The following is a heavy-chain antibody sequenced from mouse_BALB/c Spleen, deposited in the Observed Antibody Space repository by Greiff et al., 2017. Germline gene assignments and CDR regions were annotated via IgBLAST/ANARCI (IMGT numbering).Heavy chain of an antibody. CDR1: GFTFSSYA. Sequence: EVKVEESGGGLVKPGGSLKLSCAASGFTFSSYAMSWVRQTPEKRLEWVASISSGGSTYYPDSVKGRFTISRDNARNILYLQMSSLRSEDTAMYYCARGPDYDAMDYWGQGTSVTVSS. V-gene: IGHV5-6-5*01. CDR2: ISSGGST. CDR3: ARGPDYDAMDY. J-gene: IGHJ4*01.